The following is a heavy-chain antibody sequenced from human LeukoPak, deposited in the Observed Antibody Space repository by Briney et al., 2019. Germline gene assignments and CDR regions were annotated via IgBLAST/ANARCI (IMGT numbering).Heavy chain of an antibody. Sequence: PSETLSLTCAVYGGSFSGYYWSWLRQPPGKGLEWIGEINHSGSTNYNPSLKSRVTISVDTSKNQFSLKLSSVPAADTAVYSCERGRGYSSSWYFCWGQGTLVTVSS. CDR2: INHSGST. CDR3: ERGRGYSSSWYFC. J-gene: IGHJ4*02. D-gene: IGHD6-13*01. V-gene: IGHV4-34*01. CDR1: GGSFSGYY.